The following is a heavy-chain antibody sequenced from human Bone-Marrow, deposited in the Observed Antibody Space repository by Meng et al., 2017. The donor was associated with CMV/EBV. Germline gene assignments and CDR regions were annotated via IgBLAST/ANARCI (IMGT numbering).Heavy chain of an antibody. CDR2: ISAYNGNT. V-gene: IGHV1-18*01. D-gene: IGHD3-9*01. CDR1: GYTFTSYG. Sequence: ASVKVSCKASGYTFTSYGISWVRQAPGQGLEWMGWISAYNGNTNYAQKLQGRVTMTTDTSTSTAYMELRSLRSDDTAVYYCARTSAYFHWLRWFDPWGHGTLVTVSS. J-gene: IGHJ5*02. CDR3: ARTSAYFHWLRWFDP.